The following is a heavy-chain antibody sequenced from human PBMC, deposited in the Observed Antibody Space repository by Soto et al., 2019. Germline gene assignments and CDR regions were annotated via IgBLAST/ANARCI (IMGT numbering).Heavy chain of an antibody. CDR2: INHSGST. Sequence: PSETLSLTCAVYGGSFSGYYWSWIRQPPGKGLEWIGEINHSGSTNYNPSLKSRVTISVDTSKNQFSLKLSSVTAADTDVYYCASWELLSAYWGQGTLVTVSP. CDR3: ASWELLSAY. V-gene: IGHV4-34*01. J-gene: IGHJ4*02. CDR1: GGSFSGYY. D-gene: IGHD1-26*01.